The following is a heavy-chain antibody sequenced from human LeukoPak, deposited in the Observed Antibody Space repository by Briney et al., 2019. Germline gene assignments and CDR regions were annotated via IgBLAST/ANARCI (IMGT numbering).Heavy chain of an antibody. D-gene: IGHD2-2*01. CDR2: INAGNGNT. Sequence: ASVKVSCKASGYTFTSYAMHWVRQAPGQRLEWMGWINAGNGNTKYSQEFQGRVTITRDTSASTAYMELSSLRSEDMAVYYCARVVTPRYCTSTSCYLKGWFDPWGQGTLVTVSS. V-gene: IGHV1-3*03. CDR1: GYTFTSYA. CDR3: ARVVTPRYCTSTSCYLKGWFDP. J-gene: IGHJ5*02.